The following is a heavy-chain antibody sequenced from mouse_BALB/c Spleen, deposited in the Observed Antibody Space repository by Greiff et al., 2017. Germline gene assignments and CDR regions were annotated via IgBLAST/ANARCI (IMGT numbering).Heavy chain of an antibody. D-gene: IGHD2-10*02. CDR2: ILPGSGST. V-gene: IGHV1-9*01. CDR1: GYTFSSYW. CDR3: ARKYGNSRAWFAY. Sequence: QVQLQQSGAELARPGASVKISCKATGYTFSSYWIEWVKQRPGHGLEWIGEILPGSGSTNYNEKFKGKATFTADTSSNTAYMQLSSLTSEDSAVYYCARKYGNSRAWFAYWGQGTLVTVSA. J-gene: IGHJ3*01.